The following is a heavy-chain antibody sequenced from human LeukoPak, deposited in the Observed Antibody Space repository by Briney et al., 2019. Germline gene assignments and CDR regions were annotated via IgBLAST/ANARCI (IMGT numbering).Heavy chain of an antibody. Sequence: PSETLSLTCTVSGGPISSYYWSWIRQPPGKGLEWIGYIYYSGSTNYNPSLKSRVTISVDTSKNQFSLKLSSVTAADTAVYYCARSHYYDSGGYYYFDYWGQGTLVTVSS. CDR1: GGPISSYY. V-gene: IGHV4-59*01. CDR3: ARSHYYDSGGYYYFDY. CDR2: IYYSGST. J-gene: IGHJ4*02. D-gene: IGHD3-22*01.